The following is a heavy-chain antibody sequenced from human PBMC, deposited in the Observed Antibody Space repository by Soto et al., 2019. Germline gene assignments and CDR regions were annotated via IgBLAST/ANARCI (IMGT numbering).Heavy chain of an antibody. J-gene: IGHJ4*02. CDR3: VRGSVYNWRGDY. V-gene: IGHV3-74*01. D-gene: IGHD1-20*01. CDR1: GFTFSNYW. CDR2: INSDGSTT. Sequence: EVQLVESGGGLVQPGGSLRLSCAASGFTFSNYWMHWVRQAPGKGLVWVSRINSDGSTTGNADSVKGRFTISRDNAKNTLYLQMNSLRAEGTAVYYCVRGSVYNWRGDYWGQGTLVTVSS.